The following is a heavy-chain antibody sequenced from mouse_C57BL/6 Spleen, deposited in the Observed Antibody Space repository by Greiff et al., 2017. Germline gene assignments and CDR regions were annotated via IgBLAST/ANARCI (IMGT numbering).Heavy chain of an antibody. CDR3: ARGGLRDYAMDY. CDR1: GYAFSSSW. J-gene: IGHJ4*01. V-gene: IGHV1-82*01. CDR2: IYPGDGDT. Sequence: VQLQQSGPELVKPGASVKISCKASGYAFSSSWMNWVKQRPGKGLEWIGRIYPGDGDTNYNGKFKGKATLTADKSSSTAYMQLSSLTSEDSAVYSCARGGLRDYAMDYWGQGTSVTVSS. D-gene: IGHD2-4*01.